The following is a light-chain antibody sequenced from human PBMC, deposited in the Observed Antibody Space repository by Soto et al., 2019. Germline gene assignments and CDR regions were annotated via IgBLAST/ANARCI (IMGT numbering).Light chain of an antibody. CDR2: EVG. CDR1: STDVGGHIY. V-gene: IGLV2-14*01. Sequence: QSALTQPASLSGSLGQSVTISCTGASTDVGGHIYVSWDQHQADKDPRLLIYEVGNRPSGVSKRFSGSKSRNTESLTISGLHAEAEAVYYCASYRSPTIIFGGGPKVTVL. CDR3: ASYRSPTII. J-gene: IGLJ2*01.